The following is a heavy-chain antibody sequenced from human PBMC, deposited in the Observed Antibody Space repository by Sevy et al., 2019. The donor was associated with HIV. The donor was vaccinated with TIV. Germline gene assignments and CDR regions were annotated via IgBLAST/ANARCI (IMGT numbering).Heavy chain of an antibody. Sequence: SETLSLTCTVSGDSIRSSVHFWAWIRQPPGKGLQWLGSIHHRGDSYYNPSLRSRVTISVDTSKNQVSLNLNSMTAADTAVYFCARHCLHYFDNTGYGEAFDIWGQGSFVTVSS. CDR1: GDSIRSSVHF. V-gene: IGHV4-39*01. J-gene: IGHJ3*02. CDR3: ARHCLHYFDNTGYGEAFDI. CDR2: IHHRGDS. D-gene: IGHD3-22*01.